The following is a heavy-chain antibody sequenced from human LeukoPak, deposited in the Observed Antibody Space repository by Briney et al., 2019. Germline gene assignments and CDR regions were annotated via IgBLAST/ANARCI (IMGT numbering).Heavy chain of an antibody. J-gene: IGHJ4*02. CDR2: IGYDGTKT. CDR1: GFTFRTYG. Sequence: GGSLRLSCAASGFTFRTYGMHWVRQAPGKGLEWVTFIGYDGTKTDYIDSVKGRFTISRDNSKNTVYLQMNSLRIEDTAVYYCAKDRGSWSYGGFDYWGQGILVTASS. V-gene: IGHV3-30*02. D-gene: IGHD1-26*01. CDR3: AKDRGSWSYGGFDY.